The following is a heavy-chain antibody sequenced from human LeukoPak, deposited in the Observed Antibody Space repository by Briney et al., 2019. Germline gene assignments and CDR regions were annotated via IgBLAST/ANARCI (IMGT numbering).Heavy chain of an antibody. CDR3: AKDLSGDSSSWYYFDS. Sequence: PGRSLRLSCAASGFSIDDYAMHWVRQAPGKGLEWVSGISWNSGTIAYADSAKGRFTISRDNAKNSLYPQMNSLRAEDTALYYCAKDLSGDSSSWYYFDSWGQGTLVTVSS. V-gene: IGHV3-9*01. CDR2: ISWNSGTI. CDR1: GFSIDDYA. J-gene: IGHJ4*02. D-gene: IGHD6-13*01.